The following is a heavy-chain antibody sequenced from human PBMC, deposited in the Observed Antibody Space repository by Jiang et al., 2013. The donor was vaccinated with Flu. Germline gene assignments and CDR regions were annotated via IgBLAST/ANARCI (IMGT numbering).Heavy chain of an antibody. J-gene: IGHJ4*02. CDR1: GFTFSYYA. Sequence: VQLLESGGGVVQPGRSLRLSCAASGFTFSYYAMHWVRQAPGKGLEWVAVISYDGSNKYYADSVKGRFTISRDNSKNTLYLQMNSLRAEDTAVYYCARDYYYGSGSYYNLFDYWGQGTLVTVSS. D-gene: IGHD3-10*01. V-gene: IGHV3-30-3*01. CDR2: ISYDGSNK. CDR3: ARDYYYGSGSYYNLFDY.